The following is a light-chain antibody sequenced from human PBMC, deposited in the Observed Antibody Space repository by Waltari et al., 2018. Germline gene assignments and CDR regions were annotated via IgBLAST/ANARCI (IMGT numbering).Light chain of an antibody. J-gene: IGLJ3*02. Sequence: QSVLTQPPSVSGAPGQTVTISCTGGSYNIGDPYDVHGYQHLLGTAPKVVVYGNNNRPSGVPDRFSGSKSGTSASLTISGLQAEDEADYYCQSYDSRLSAYVFGGGTKLTVL. V-gene: IGLV1-40*01. CDR3: QSYDSRLSAYV. CDR2: GNN. CDR1: SYNIGDPYD.